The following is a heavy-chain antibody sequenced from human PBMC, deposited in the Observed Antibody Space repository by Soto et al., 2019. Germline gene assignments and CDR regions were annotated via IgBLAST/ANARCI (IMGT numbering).Heavy chain of an antibody. CDR2: FDPEDGET. V-gene: IGHV1-24*01. CDR3: ARDKSPGAHDWFDS. J-gene: IGHJ5*01. Sequence: ASVKVSCKVSGYTLTELAMHWVRQAPGKGLEWMGGFDPEDGETIYAQKFQGRVTMTEDTSTDTAYMELSSLRSEDTAVYYCARDKSPGAHDWFDSWGQGTLVTVSS. D-gene: IGHD4-17*01. CDR1: GYTLTELA.